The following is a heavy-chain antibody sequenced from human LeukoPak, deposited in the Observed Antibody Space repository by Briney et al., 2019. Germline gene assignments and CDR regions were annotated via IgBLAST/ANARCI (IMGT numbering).Heavy chain of an antibody. CDR2: IYYSGST. CDR3: AREPGGLTEENGVIDY. V-gene: IGHV4-30-4*01. J-gene: IGHJ4*02. Sequence: SQTLSLTCTVSGGSISSGDYYWSWIRQPPGKGLEWIGYIYYSGSTYYNPSLKSRVTISVDTSKNQFSLKLSSVTAADTAVYYCAREPGGLTEENGVIDYWGQGTLVTVSS. CDR1: GGSISSGDYY. D-gene: IGHD4-23*01.